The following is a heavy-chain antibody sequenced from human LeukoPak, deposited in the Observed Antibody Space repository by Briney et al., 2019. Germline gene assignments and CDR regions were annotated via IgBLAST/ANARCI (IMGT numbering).Heavy chain of an antibody. CDR2: IYYSGST. D-gene: IGHD3-10*01. J-gene: IGHJ5*02. V-gene: IGHV4-39*01. CDR1: GGSISSSSYY. Sequence: PSVALSLTCTVSGGSISSSSYYWGWIRQPPGKGLEWIGSIYYSGSTYYNPSLKSRVTISVDTSKNQFSLKLSSVTAADTAVYYCASTPLVRGVSWFDPWGQGTLVTVAS. CDR3: ASTPLVRGVSWFDP.